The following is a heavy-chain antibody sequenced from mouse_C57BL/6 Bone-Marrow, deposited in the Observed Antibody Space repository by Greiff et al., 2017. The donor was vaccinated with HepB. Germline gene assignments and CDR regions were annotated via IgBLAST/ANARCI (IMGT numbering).Heavy chain of an antibody. V-gene: IGHV5-4*01. CDR3: ARDGAQATPFAY. CDR2: ISDGGSYT. J-gene: IGHJ3*01. CDR1: GFTFSSYA. D-gene: IGHD3-2*02. Sequence: EVKLVESGGGLVKPGGSLKLSCAASGFTFSSYAMSWVRQTPEKRLEWVATISDGGSYTYYPDNVKGRFTISRDNAKNNLYLQMSHLKSEDTAMYYCARDGAQATPFAYWGQGTLVTVSA.